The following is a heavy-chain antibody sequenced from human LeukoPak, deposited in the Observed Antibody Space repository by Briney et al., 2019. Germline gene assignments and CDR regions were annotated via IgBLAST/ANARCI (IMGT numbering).Heavy chain of an antibody. Sequence: SVNVSCKASGYSFTNYGFNWVRQAPGQGLELPGWISAYNGHTIYGQKFQGKVTTTTDTSTSTAYMELRNLISDDTAVYYCARDQQFGIAAVDSWFDPWGQGTLVTVSS. CDR2: ISAYNGHT. CDR3: ARDQQFGIAAVDSWFDP. D-gene: IGHD6-13*01. J-gene: IGHJ5*02. V-gene: IGHV1-18*01. CDR1: GYSFTNYG.